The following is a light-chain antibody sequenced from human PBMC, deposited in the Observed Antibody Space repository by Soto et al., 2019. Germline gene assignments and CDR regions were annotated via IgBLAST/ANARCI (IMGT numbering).Light chain of an antibody. J-gene: IGKJ5*01. CDR1: QSVGNSH. Sequence: EIVLTQSPGTLYFSPGERATLSCRASQSVGNSHVAWYQQRRGLPPRLLLYGASNRATGIPDRFSGSGSGADFTLTIRRLEPEDFAVYFCQQYGNSPPGTFGQGTRLEI. V-gene: IGKV3-20*01. CDR2: GAS. CDR3: QQYGNSPPGT.